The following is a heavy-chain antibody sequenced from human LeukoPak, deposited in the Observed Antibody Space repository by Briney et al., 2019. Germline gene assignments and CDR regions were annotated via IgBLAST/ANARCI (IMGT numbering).Heavy chain of an antibody. CDR2: ISIGGRTQ. V-gene: IGHV3-48*04. D-gene: IGHD3-10*02. Sequence: GSLRLSCAASGFTFSSYSMNWVRQAPGKGLEWVSYISIGGRTQYYADSVKGRFTISRDNAKNSLYLQMNSLRAEDTAVYYCAELGITMIGGVWGKGTTVTISS. J-gene: IGHJ6*04. CDR3: AELGITMIGGV. CDR1: GFTFSSYS.